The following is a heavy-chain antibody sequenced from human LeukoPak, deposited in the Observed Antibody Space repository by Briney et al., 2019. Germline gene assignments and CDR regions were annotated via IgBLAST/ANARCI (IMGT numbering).Heavy chain of an antibody. J-gene: IGHJ5*02. CDR3: AKDWELGS. CDR2: TYLSGNT. D-gene: IGHD1-26*01. V-gene: IGHV4-59*01. Sequence: PSETLSLTCSVSSASIKNYYWNWIRQPPGEGLEWIGNTYLSGNTNYNPSLRGRVTISLDTSKSQFSLKMSSVTAADTAVYYCAKDWELGSWGQGTLVTISS. CDR1: SASIKNYY.